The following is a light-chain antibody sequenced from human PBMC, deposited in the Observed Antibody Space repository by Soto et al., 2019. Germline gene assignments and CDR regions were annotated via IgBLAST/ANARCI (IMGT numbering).Light chain of an antibody. J-gene: IGKJ1*01. CDR3: QQTYSKLWT. CDR2: AAS. CDR1: QTVSRY. Sequence: DIQMTHSPSTVFASVGDRVIVTSGASQTVSRYLNWYQQKSGTAPKLLIYAASTLHTGVPSRFSGRGSGTDFTLTINNLQREDFADYFCQQTYSKLWTFGQGTKVDIK. V-gene: IGKV1-39*01.